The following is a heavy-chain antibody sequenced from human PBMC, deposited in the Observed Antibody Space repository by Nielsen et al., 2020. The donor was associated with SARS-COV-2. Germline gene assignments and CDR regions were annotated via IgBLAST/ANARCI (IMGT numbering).Heavy chain of an antibody. Sequence: GGSLRLSCAASGFTFNTYSMNWVRQAPGKGLEWISYISSSSTTIYYADSVKGRFTISRDNAENSLYLQMNSLRAEDTAVYYCARDIPYSGSESSDEYFQHWGQGTLVTVSS. CDR1: GFTFNTYS. J-gene: IGHJ1*01. D-gene: IGHD1-26*01. CDR3: ARDIPYSGSESSDEYFQH. V-gene: IGHV3-48*04. CDR2: ISSSSTTI.